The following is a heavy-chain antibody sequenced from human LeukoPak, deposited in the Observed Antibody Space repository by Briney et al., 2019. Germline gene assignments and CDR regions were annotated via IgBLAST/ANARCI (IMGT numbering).Heavy chain of an antibody. CDR1: GGSISSSSYY. CDR2: IYYSGST. CDR3: ARGPYYGSGSYYAQN. Sequence: SETLSLTCTVSGGSISSSSYYWGWIRQAPGKGLEWIGNIYYSGSTYYNPSLKSRVTISVDTSKNQFSLKLNSVTAADTAVYYCARGPYYGSGSYYAQNWGQGTLVTVSS. V-gene: IGHV4-39*07. J-gene: IGHJ4*02. D-gene: IGHD3-10*01.